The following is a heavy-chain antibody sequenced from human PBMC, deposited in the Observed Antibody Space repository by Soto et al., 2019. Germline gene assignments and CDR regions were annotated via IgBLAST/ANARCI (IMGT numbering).Heavy chain of an antibody. V-gene: IGHV1-18*01. CDR1: GYTFTSYG. Sequence: ASVKVSCRASGYTFTSYGMSWVRQAPGQGLERTGWLSAYNGNTNSAKTLQRRVTTTTDTSTRTAYMELRSLRSEDTAVYSCARDSSGYYFDDFDIWGQGTMVTVSS. CDR2: LSAYNGNT. J-gene: IGHJ3*02. CDR3: ARDSSGYYFDDFDI. D-gene: IGHD3-22*01.